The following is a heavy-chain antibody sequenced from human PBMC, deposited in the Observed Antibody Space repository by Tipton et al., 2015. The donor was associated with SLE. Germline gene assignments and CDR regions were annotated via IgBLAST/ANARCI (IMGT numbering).Heavy chain of an antibody. CDR1: GFTFSSYA. CDR2: ISINGGST. V-gene: IGHV3-64*01. Sequence: GSLRLSCAASGFTFSSYAMHWVRQAPGKGLEYVSAISINGGSTYYANSVKGRFTISRDNSKNTLYLQMGSLRAEDMAVYYCARMTTRSSFDYWGQGTLVTVSS. CDR3: ARMTTRSSFDY. J-gene: IGHJ4*02. D-gene: IGHD4-11*01.